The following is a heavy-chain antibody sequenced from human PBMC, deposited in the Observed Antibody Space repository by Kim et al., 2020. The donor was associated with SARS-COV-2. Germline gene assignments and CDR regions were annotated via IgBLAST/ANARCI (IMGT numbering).Heavy chain of an antibody. V-gene: IGHV4-59*09. Sequence: GSTNYNPSLKSRVTISVDTSKNQFSLKLSSVTAEDTAVYYCARGDWSLDYWGQGTLVTVSS. D-gene: IGHD3-3*01. CDR3: ARGDWSLDY. J-gene: IGHJ4*02. CDR2: GST.